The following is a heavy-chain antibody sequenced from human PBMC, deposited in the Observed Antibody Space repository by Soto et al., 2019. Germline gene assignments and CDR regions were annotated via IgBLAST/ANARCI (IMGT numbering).Heavy chain of an antibody. Sequence: QVQLVESGGGVVQPGRSLRLSCAASGFTFSSYGMHWVRQAPGKGLEWVAVIWYDGSNKYYADSVKGRFTISRDNSKNTRYLQLNSLRAEDTAVYYCARSLNVDTAMVDPFYYYYYGMDVWGQGTTVTVSS. V-gene: IGHV3-33*01. J-gene: IGHJ6*02. CDR2: IWYDGSNK. CDR3: ARSLNVDTAMVDPFYYYYYGMDV. CDR1: GFTFSSYG. D-gene: IGHD5-18*01.